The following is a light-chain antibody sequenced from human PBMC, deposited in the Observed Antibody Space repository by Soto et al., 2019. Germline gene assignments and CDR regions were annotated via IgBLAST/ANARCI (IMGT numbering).Light chain of an antibody. CDR1: NSNIGNNY. Sequence: QSVLTQPPSLSAAPGQMVTISCSGGNSNIGNNYVSWYQQLPGTAPKLLIYETNKRPSGIPDRFSGSKPGTSATLGITGLQTGDEADYYCGTWDSSLSTAYHVFGSGTKVTVL. J-gene: IGLJ1*01. CDR3: GTWDSSLSTAYHV. V-gene: IGLV1-51*02. CDR2: ETN.